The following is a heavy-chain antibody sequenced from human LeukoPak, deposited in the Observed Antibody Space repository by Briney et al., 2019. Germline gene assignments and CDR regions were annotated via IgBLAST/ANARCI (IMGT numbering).Heavy chain of an antibody. CDR3: ARDLRSSGYYAFDY. V-gene: IGHV1-8*01. CDR2: MNPNSDNT. J-gene: IGHJ4*02. D-gene: IGHD3-22*01. Sequence: ASVKVSCKASGYTFTSYDINWVRQATGQGLEWMGWMNPNSDNTGYAQKFQGRVTMTRNTSISTAYMELSSLRSEDTAVYYCARDLRSSGYYAFDYWGQGTLVTVSS. CDR1: GYTFTSYD.